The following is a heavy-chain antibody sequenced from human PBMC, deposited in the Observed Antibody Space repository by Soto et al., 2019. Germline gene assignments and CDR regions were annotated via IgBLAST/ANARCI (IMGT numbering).Heavy chain of an antibody. V-gene: IGHV3-74*01. CDR3: ARGDCVGGPCYSLSGSFSYYMDV. Sequence: EVQLVESGGGLVQPGGSLRLSCAASGFTFSNYWMYWVRQAPGKGLVWVSRINSDGSVSSYADSVKGRLTISRDNVKNALYLQMNSLRAEDTAVYYCARGDCVGGPCYSLSGSFSYYMDVWGKGTTVTVFS. J-gene: IGHJ6*03. CDR1: GFTFSNYW. CDR2: INSDGSVS. D-gene: IGHD2-15*01.